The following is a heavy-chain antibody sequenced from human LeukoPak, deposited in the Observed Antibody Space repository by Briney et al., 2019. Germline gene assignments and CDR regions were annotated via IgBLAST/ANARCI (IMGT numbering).Heavy chain of an antibody. CDR1: GGSISSYY. D-gene: IGHD1-1*01. CDR2: IYGSGST. J-gene: IGHJ5*02. Sequence: KSSETLSLTCTVSGGSISSYYWSWIRQPPGKGLEWFEHIYGSGSTNYNPSLKSRVTLSVDTSNNQFSLKLSSVAAADTAVYYCAREGTSGTHLNWFGPWGQGTLVTVSS. V-gene: IGHV4-59*01. CDR3: AREGTSGTHLNWFGP.